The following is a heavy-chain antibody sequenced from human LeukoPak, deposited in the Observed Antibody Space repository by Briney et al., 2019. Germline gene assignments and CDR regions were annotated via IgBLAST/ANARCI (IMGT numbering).Heavy chain of an antibody. J-gene: IGHJ4*02. CDR3: ARVRSSTACYFDY. CDR1: GGSNRSGNYY. D-gene: IGHD2-2*01. V-gene: IGHV4-61*02. Sequence: SETLSLTCTVPGGSNRSGNYYWSWIRQPAGRGLEWIGRIYTSGTTNYSPSLKSRVTISVDTSKNRVSLNLSSVTAADTAVYYCARVRSSTACYFDYWGQGTLVTVSS. CDR2: IYTSGTT.